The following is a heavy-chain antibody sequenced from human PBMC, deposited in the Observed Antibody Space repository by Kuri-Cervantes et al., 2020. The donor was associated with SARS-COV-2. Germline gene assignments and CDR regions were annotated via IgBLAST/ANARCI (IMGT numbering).Heavy chain of an antibody. Sequence: ASVKVSCKASGYSFNTYGITWVRQAPGQGLEWMGWISAYNDYTDYAQKVQDRVTMTTDTSTSTAYMELSSLRSEDTAVYYCARGEIASTVLGYCSSTSCRYYGMDVWGQGTTVTVSS. V-gene: IGHV1-18*04. CDR1: GYSFNTYG. CDR2: ISAYNDYT. J-gene: IGHJ6*02. CDR3: ARGEIASTVLGYCSSTSCRYYGMDV. D-gene: IGHD2-2*01.